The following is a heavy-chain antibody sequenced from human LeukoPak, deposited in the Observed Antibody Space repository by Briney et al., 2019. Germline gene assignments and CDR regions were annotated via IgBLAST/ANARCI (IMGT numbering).Heavy chain of an antibody. CDR1: GGTFSSYA. CDR2: IIPIFGTA. V-gene: IGHV1-69*01. D-gene: IGHD1-26*01. J-gene: IGHJ5*02. CDR3: ASLVSGSYYWFDP. Sequence: GASVKVSCKASGGTFSSYAISWVRQAPGQGLEWMGGIIPIFGTANYAQKFQGRVTITADESTSTAYMELSSLRSEDTAVYYCASLVSGSYYWFDPWGQGTLVTVSS.